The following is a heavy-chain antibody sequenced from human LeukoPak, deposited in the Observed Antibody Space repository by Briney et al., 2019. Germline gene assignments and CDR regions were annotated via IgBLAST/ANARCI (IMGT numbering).Heavy chain of an antibody. D-gene: IGHD3-22*01. J-gene: IGHJ4*02. CDR2: ISGSGGST. V-gene: IGHV3-23*01. CDR1: GFTFSSYG. Sequence: QTGGSLRLSCAASGFTFSSYGMHWVRQAPGKGLEWVSAISGSGGSTYYADSVKGRFTISRDNSKNTLYLQMNSLRAEDTAVYYCARGNYDSSGYYYSAFDSWGQGTLVTVSS. CDR3: ARGNYDSSGYYYSAFDS.